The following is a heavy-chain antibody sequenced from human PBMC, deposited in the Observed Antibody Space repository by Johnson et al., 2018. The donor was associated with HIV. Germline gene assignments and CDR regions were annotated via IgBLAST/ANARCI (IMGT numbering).Heavy chain of an antibody. J-gene: IGHJ3*02. V-gene: IGHV3-15*01. CDR2: IKSKTDGGTT. Sequence: VQLVESGGGLVKPGGSLRLSCAASGITFSDAWMSWVRQAPGKGLEWVGRIKSKTDGGTTDYAAPVKGRFTISRDDSKNTLYLQINSLRAEDTAVYYCATRDPTYRPGVFDIWGQGTMVTVSS. CDR1: GITFSDAW. D-gene: IGHD2-8*01. CDR3: ATRDPTYRPGVFDI.